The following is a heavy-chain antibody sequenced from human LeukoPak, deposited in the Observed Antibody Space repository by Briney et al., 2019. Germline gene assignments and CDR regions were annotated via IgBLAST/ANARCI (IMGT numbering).Heavy chain of an antibody. CDR2: IKTKTDGGTP. D-gene: IGHD6-13*01. J-gene: IGHJ6*03. CDR3: TTAAQWYSNSFFDYYYYMDV. CDR1: GFPFSNAW. V-gene: IGHV3-15*01. Sequence: PGGSLRLSCAASGFPFSNAWMSWVRQAPGKGLEWVGRIKTKTDGGTPDYAAPVKGRFTISRDDSTNTLYLQMNSLKTEDTAVYYCTTAAQWYSNSFFDYYYYMDVWGKGTTVTVSS.